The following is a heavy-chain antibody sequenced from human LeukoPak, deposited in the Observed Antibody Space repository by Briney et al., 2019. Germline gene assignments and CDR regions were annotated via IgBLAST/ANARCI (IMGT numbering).Heavy chain of an antibody. V-gene: IGHV4-4*07. CDR1: GGSISNYY. D-gene: IGHD6-19*01. J-gene: IGHJ4*02. Sequence: PSETLSLTCTVSGGSISNYYWSWIRQPAGKGLEWIGRIYIGGNTKYNPSLESRVTMSVDTSKNQFSLRLSSVTAADTAVYYCASEDLAVAKFDYWGQGTLVTVSS. CDR2: IYIGGNT. CDR3: ASEDLAVAKFDY.